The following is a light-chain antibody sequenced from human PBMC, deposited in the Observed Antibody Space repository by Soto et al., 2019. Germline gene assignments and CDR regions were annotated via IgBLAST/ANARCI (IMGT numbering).Light chain of an antibody. Sequence: QSALTQPASVSGSPGQSITISCTGTSSDVGGSAYVSWYQQFPGNVPRLLIYKVTNRPSGVSYRFSGSKSVNTASLTISGLQAEDGADYFCTSSTTGSLYVFGTGTKVTVL. CDR1: SSDVGGSAY. V-gene: IGLV2-14*01. CDR3: TSSTTGSLYV. CDR2: KVT. J-gene: IGLJ1*01.